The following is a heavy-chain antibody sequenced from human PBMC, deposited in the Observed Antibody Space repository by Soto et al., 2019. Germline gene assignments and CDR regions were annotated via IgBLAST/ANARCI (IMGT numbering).Heavy chain of an antibody. CDR2: IGGSCCSI. J-gene: IGHJ4*02. Sequence: SXRLACAASGFTFSTFDMNLVLQAPGKGLEWLSYIGGSCCSISYADSVKGRFTISRDNGKNTLYLQMSSLRDEDTAVYYCARDLAWAFDSWGQGALVTVSS. CDR1: GFTFSTFD. D-gene: IGHD1-26*01. V-gene: IGHV3-48*02. CDR3: ARDLAWAFDS.